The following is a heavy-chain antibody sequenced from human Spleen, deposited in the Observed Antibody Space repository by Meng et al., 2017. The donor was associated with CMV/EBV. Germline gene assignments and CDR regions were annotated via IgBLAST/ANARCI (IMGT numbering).Heavy chain of an antibody. D-gene: IGHD1-7*01. CDR3: ASGFEAGTTRFDY. CDR1: GGTFSSYT. V-gene: IGHV1-69*02. CDR2: IIPILGIA. J-gene: IGHJ4*02. Sequence: SVKVSCKASGGTFSSYTISWVRQAPGQGLEWMGRIIPILGIANYAQKFQGRVTITADKSTSTAYMELSSLRSDDTAVYYCASGFEAGTTRFDYWGQGTLVTVSS.